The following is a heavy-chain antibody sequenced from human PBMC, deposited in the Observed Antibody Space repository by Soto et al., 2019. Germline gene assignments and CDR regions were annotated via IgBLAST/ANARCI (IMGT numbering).Heavy chain of an antibody. CDR1: GLAFPIDD. Sequence: QVQLVQSGAEVKKPGASVQVSCKASGLAFPIDDIIWVRQTIGQGLEFMGWMNPSGSNTGYAQKFQGRATFTWNTPTSTAYMDLSGLGSEETAVYYCARYRTKVPVAFDVWGQGTMVTVSS. D-gene: IGHD3-16*02. V-gene: IGHV1-8*01. J-gene: IGHJ3*01. CDR3: ARYRTKVPVAFDV. CDR2: MNPSGSNT.